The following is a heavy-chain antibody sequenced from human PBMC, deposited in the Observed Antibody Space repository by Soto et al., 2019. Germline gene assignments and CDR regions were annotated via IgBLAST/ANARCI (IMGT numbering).Heavy chain of an antibody. J-gene: IGHJ5*02. CDR3: ARDLGRGRWFDP. CDR1: GDSVSRNSAA. D-gene: IGHD3-10*01. Sequence: SQTLSLPGAISGDSVSRNSAACNVIRQSPSRGLEWLGRTYYRSKWYNDYAVSVKSRITINPDTSKNQFSLQLNSVTPEDTAVYYCARDLGRGRWFDPWGQGTLVTSPQ. V-gene: IGHV6-1*01. CDR2: TYYRSKWYN.